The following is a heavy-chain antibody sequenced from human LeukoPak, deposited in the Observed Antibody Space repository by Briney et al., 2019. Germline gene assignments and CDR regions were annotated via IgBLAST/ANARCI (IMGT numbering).Heavy chain of an antibody. D-gene: IGHD2-2*02. J-gene: IGHJ4*02. V-gene: IGHV3-23*01. CDR1: GFTFSSYA. CDR3: AKDHWSGNYCSSTSCYTGGVDY. CDR2: ISGSGGST. Sequence: QPGGSLRLSCAASGFTFSSYAMSWVRQAPGKGLEWVSAISGSGGSTYYADSVKGWFTISRDNSKNTLYLQMNSLRAEDTAVYYCAKDHWSGNYCSSTSCYTGGVDYWGQGTLVTVSS.